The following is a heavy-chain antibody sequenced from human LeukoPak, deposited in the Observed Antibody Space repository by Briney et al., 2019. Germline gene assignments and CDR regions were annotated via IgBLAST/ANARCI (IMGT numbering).Heavy chain of an antibody. CDR1: GGSFSGYY. V-gene: IGHV4-34*01. Sequence: PSETLSLTCAVSGGSFSGYYWSWIRQPPGKGLEWIGEINHSGSTNYNPSLKSRVTISVDTSKNQFSLKLSSVTAADTAVYYCARGSAVAGTGFDYWGQGTLVTVSS. D-gene: IGHD6-19*01. J-gene: IGHJ4*02. CDR3: ARGSAVAGTGFDY. CDR2: INHSGST.